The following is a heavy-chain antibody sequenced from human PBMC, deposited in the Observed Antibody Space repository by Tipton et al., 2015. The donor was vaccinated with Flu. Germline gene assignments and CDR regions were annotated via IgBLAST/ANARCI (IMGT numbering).Heavy chain of an antibody. Sequence: SLRLSCVGSGFRFSRNVMGWVRQAPGKGPEWVSISSRNGDETHYVDSVKGRFTISRDNSKNMVYLQMNSLRVEDTAVYYCARGVNDILTGYSLNWFDSWGQGTLVTVSS. CDR3: ARGVNDILTGYSLNWFDS. J-gene: IGHJ5*01. V-gene: IGHV3-23*01. D-gene: IGHD3-9*01. CDR2: SSRNGDET. CDR1: GFRFSRNV.